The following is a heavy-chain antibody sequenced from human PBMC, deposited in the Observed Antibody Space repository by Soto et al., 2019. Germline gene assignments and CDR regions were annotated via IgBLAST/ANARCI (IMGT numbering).Heavy chain of an antibody. J-gene: IGHJ6*02. CDR3: ARDLEAARPPHYYYGMDV. CDR1: GYTFTSYY. V-gene: IGHV1-46*01. D-gene: IGHD6-6*01. CDR2: INPSGGST. Sequence: ASVKVSCKASGYTFTSYYMHWVRQAPGQGLEWMGIINPSGGSTSYAQKFQGRVTMTRDTSTSTVYMELSSLRSEDTAVYYCARDLEAARPPHYYYGMDVWGQGTTVTVSS.